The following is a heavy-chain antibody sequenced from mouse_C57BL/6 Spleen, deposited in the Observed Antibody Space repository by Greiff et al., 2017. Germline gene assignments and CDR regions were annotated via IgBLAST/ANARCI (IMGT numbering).Heavy chain of an antibody. CDR2: INPSSGYT. D-gene: IGHD2-2*01. J-gene: IGHJ3*01. CDR1: GYTFTSYW. Sequence: QVQLQQSGAELAKPGASVKLSCKASGYTFTSYWMHWVKQRPGQGLEWIGYINPSSGYTKYNQKFKDKATLTADKSSSTAYMQLSSLTYEDSAVYYCARGNYGYDAWFAYWGQGTLVTVSA. CDR3: ARGNYGYDAWFAY. V-gene: IGHV1-7*01.